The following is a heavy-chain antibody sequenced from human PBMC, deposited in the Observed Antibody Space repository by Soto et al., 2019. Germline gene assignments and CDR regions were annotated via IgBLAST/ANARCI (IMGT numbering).Heavy chain of an antibody. CDR2: IWYDGSNK. J-gene: IGHJ6*02. V-gene: IGHV3-33*01. CDR1: GFTFSSYG. CDR3: SRDYHPAALTDYYYYRMYV. Sequence: QVQLVESGGGVVQPGRSLRLSCAASGFTFSSYGMHWVRQAAGKGLEWVAVIWYDGSNKYYADSVKGRFTISRDNSKNTLSLQMHSLRAEVTAMYYCSRDYHPAALTDYYYYRMYVWGQGSTVTVSS. D-gene: IGHD2-2*01.